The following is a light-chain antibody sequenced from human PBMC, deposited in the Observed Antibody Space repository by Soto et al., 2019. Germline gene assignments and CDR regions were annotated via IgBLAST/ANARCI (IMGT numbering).Light chain of an antibody. CDR1: QSILYSFNNRTY. CDR3: QQYYSSPYT. V-gene: IGKV4-1*01. Sequence: DIVMTQSPDSLTVSLGERATINCKSSQSILYSFNNRTYLAWYQQKLGQPPNLLIYWASARESGVPDRLSGSGCGTDFTLTISSLQAEDVAVYYCQQYYSSPYTFGQGTKLEIK. J-gene: IGKJ2*01. CDR2: WAS.